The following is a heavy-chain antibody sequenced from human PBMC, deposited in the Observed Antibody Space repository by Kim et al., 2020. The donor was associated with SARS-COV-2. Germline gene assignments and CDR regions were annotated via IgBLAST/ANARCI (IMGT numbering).Heavy chain of an antibody. J-gene: IGHJ4*02. CDR1: GFTFSSYA. CDR3: ARDAGGDYVTYYFDY. Sequence: GGSLRLSCAASGFTFSSYAMHWVRQAPGKGLEWVAVISYDGSNKYYADSVKGRFTISRDNSKNTLYLQMNSLRAEDTAGYYCARDAGGDYVTYYFDYWGQGTLVTVSS. CDR2: ISYDGSNK. V-gene: IGHV3-30*04. D-gene: IGHD4-17*01.